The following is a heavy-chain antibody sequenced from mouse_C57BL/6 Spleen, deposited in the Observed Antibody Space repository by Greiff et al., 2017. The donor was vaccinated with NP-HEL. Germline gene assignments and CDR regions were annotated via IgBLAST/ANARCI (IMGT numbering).Heavy chain of an antibody. CDR1: GYTFTSYW. J-gene: IGHJ2*01. D-gene: IGHD3-2*02. CDR3: ARSDSSDLSYFDH. CDR2: IDPSDSYT. Sequence: QVQLQQPGAELVMPGASVKLSCKASGYTFTSYWMHWVKQRPGQGLEWIGEIDPSDSYTNYNQKFKGKSTLTVDKSSSTAYMQLSSLTSEDSAVYYCARSDSSDLSYFDHWGQGTTLTVSS. V-gene: IGHV1-69*01.